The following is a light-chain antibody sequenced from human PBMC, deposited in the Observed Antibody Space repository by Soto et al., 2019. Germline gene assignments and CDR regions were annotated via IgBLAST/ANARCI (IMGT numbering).Light chain of an antibody. Sequence: DIQMTQSPSTLPASVGDRVTITCRASQSVSMWLAWYQQKPGKAPKLLIYRASSLESGVPSRFSGSGSGTEFTLTISNLQPDDFATYYCQHYNGYRWTFGQGTKVEIK. J-gene: IGKJ1*01. CDR3: QHYNGYRWT. V-gene: IGKV1-5*01. CDR2: RAS. CDR1: QSVSMW.